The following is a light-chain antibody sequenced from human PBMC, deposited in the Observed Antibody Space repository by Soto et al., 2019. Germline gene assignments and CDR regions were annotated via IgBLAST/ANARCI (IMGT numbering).Light chain of an antibody. CDR3: QQCAYSPRT. CDR1: QSIAKNY. Sequence: PGERATISCRASQSIAKNYLAWYQQKPGQAPRLLFYDASSRATGIPDRFTGSGSGADFALTISRLEAEDFAVYYCQQCAYSPRTFGQGTKV. CDR2: DAS. V-gene: IGKV3-20*01. J-gene: IGKJ1*01.